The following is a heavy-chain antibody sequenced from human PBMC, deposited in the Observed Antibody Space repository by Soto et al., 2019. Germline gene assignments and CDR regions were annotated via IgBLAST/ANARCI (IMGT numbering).Heavy chain of an antibody. CDR1: GGSISSYY. J-gene: IGHJ4*02. D-gene: IGHD6-19*01. CDR2: IYYSGST. Sequence: SETLSLTCTVSGGSISSYYWSWIRQPPGKGLEWIGYIYYSGSTNYNPSLKSRVTISVDTSKNQFSLELSSVTAADTAVYYCARLRGSGWYYFDDWGQGTLVTVSS. CDR3: ARLRGSGWYYFDD. V-gene: IGHV4-59*01.